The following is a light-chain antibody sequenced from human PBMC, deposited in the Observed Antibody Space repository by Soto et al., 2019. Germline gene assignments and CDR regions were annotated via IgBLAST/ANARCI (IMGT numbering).Light chain of an antibody. J-gene: IGLJ3*02. CDR3: ISYTSSSTWV. CDR2: EVS. CDR1: SSDVGGYNY. V-gene: IGLV2-14*01. Sequence: QSVLTQPASVSGSPGQSITISCTGTSSDVGGYNYVSWCQHHPGKAPKLMIYEVSNRPSGVSDRFSGSRSGNTASLTISGLQAEDESDYYCISYTSSSTWVFGGGTKVTVL.